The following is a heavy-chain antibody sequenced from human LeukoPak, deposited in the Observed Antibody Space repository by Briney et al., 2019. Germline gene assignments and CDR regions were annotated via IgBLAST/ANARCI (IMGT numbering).Heavy chain of an antibody. V-gene: IGHV3-74*01. D-gene: IGHD3-10*01. CDR3: ARGSSFGY. CDR2: INSDGSDT. CDR1: GFTFSSYL. J-gene: IGHJ4*02. Sequence: GGSLRLSCAASGFTFSSYLMHWVRQAPGKGLVWVSRINSDGSDTGHADSVKGRFTISRDNAKNTLHLQMNSLRAEDTAVYYCARGSSFGYWGQGTLSPSPQ.